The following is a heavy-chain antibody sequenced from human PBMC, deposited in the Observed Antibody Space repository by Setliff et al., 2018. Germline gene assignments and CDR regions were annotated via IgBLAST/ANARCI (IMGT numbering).Heavy chain of an antibody. CDR3: ARVTKPAAISYYYYMDV. J-gene: IGHJ6*03. D-gene: IGHD2-2*01. V-gene: IGHV3-48*04. CDR1: GFTFSNAW. Sequence: GGSLRLSCAASGFTFSNAWMSWVRQAPGKGLEWVSYISSSSSTIYYADSVKGRFTISRDNAKNSLYLQMNSLRAEDTAVYYCARVTKPAAISYYYYMDVWGKGTTVTVSS. CDR2: ISSSSSTI.